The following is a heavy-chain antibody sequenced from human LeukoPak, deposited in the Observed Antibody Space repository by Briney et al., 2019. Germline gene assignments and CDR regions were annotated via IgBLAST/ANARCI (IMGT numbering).Heavy chain of an antibody. Sequence: ASVKVSCKASGYTFTSYAISWVRQAPGQGLEWMGRIIPILGIANYAQKFQGRVTITADKSTSTAYMELSSLRSEDTAVYYCARGYSSGWSNMNFDYWGQGTLVTVSS. CDR2: IIPILGIA. J-gene: IGHJ4*02. V-gene: IGHV1-69*04. D-gene: IGHD6-19*01. CDR3: ARGYSSGWSNMNFDY. CDR1: GYTFTSYA.